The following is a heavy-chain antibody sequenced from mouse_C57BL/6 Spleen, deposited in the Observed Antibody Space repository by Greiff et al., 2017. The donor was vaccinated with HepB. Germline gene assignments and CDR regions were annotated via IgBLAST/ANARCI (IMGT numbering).Heavy chain of an antibody. CDR2: INPSNGGT. CDR3: ARYLDYFDY. CDR1: GYSFTGYY. V-gene: IGHV1-42*01. J-gene: IGHJ2*01. Sequence: EVQLQQSGPELVKPGASVKISCKASGYSFTGYYMNWVKQSPEKSLEWIGEINPSNGGTTYNQKFKAKATLTVDKSSSTAYMQLKSLTSEDSAVYYCARYLDYFDYWGQGTTLTVSS.